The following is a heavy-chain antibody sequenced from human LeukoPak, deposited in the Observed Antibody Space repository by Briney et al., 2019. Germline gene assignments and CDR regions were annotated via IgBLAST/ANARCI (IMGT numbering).Heavy chain of an antibody. CDR3: ASQSYARFDP. D-gene: IGHD3-16*01. Sequence: PGRSLRLSCVASGFTFSSDWMSWDRQPPGKGLEWVANIQPGGSEQYPVDSVKGRFTISRDNASNSLFLQMNSLRVEDTSVYYCASQSYARFDPWGQGTLVTVSS. CDR1: GFTFSSDW. V-gene: IGHV3-7*01. J-gene: IGHJ5*02. CDR2: IQPGGSEQ.